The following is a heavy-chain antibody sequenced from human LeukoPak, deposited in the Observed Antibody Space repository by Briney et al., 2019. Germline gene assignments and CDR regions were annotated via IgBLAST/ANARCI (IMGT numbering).Heavy chain of an antibody. V-gene: IGHV4-4*07. CDR2: IYTSGST. D-gene: IGHD6-13*01. CDR3: ARGGSSSWYLSWFDP. Sequence: PSETLSLTCTVSGGSISSYYWSWIRQPAGKGLEWIGRIYTSGSTNYNPSLKSRVTMSVDTSKNQFSLKLSSVTAADTAVYYCARGGSSSWYLSWFDPWGQGTLVTASS. J-gene: IGHJ5*02. CDR1: GGSISSYY.